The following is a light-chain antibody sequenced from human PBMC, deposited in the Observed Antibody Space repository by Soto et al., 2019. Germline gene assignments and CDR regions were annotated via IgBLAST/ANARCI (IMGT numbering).Light chain of an antibody. CDR2: GAS. J-gene: IGKJ1*01. Sequence: EIVMTQSPDSLAVSLGERATINCKSSQSVLYSSNNKNYLAWYQQKPGQAPRLLIYGASSRATGIPDRFSGSGSGTDFTLTISRLEPEDFAVYYCQQYGSSPPVTFGQGTKVDIK. V-gene: IGKV4-1*01. CDR3: QQYGSSPPVT. CDR1: QSVLYSSNNKNY.